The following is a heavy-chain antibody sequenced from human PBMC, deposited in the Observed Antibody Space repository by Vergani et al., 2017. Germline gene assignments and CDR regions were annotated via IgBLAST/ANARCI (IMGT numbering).Heavy chain of an antibody. CDR3: ARERDYYMDV. V-gene: IGHV4-34*01. D-gene: IGHD6-25*01. CDR1: GGSISSYY. Sequence: QVQLQESGPGLVKPSEPLSLTCTVFGGSISSYYWSWIRQPPGKGLEWIGEINHSGSTNYNPSLKSRVTISVDTAKNQFSLKLSAVAAADTAVYYCARERDYYMDVWGKGTTVTVSS. CDR2: INHSGST. J-gene: IGHJ6*03.